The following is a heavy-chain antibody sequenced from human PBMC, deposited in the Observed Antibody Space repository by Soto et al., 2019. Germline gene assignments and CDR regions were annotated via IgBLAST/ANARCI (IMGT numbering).Heavy chain of an antibody. CDR1: GFTFSSYW. J-gene: IGHJ4*02. Sequence: GGSLRLSCAASGFTFSSYWMSWVRQAPGKGLEWVANIKQDGSEKYYVDSVKGRFTISRDNAKNSLYLQMNSLRAEDTAVYYCARDCVDCSGGSCYPGAISCYFDYWGQGTLVTVSS. V-gene: IGHV3-7*01. D-gene: IGHD2-15*01. CDR2: IKQDGSEK. CDR3: ARDCVDCSGGSCYPGAISCYFDY.